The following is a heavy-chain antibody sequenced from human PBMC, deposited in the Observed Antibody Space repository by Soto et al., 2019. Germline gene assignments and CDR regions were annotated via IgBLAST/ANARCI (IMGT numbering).Heavy chain of an antibody. D-gene: IGHD3-3*01. CDR3: ASGTYYDFWSGYWYFDL. Sequence: QVQLVQSGAEVKKPGSSVKVSCKASGGTFSSYAISWVRQAPGQGLEWMGGIIPIFGTANYAQKFQGRVTITADESTSTAYMELSSLRSEDTAVYYCASGTYYDFWSGYWYFDLWGRGTLVTFSS. CDR2: IIPIFGTA. V-gene: IGHV1-69*01. CDR1: GGTFSSYA. J-gene: IGHJ2*01.